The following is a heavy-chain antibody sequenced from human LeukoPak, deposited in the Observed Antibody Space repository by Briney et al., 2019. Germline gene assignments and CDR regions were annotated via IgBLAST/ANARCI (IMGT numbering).Heavy chain of an antibody. V-gene: IGHV3-30*18. CDR1: GFTFSSYG. Sequence: PGGSLRLSCAASGFTFSSYGMHWVRQAPGKGLEWVAVISYDGSNKYYADSVKGRFTSSRDNSKNTLYLKMNSLRAEDTAVYYCAKDTEQLVRNYCYYGMDVWGQGTTVTVSS. D-gene: IGHD6-6*01. CDR2: ISYDGSNK. CDR3: AKDTEQLVRNYCYYGMDV. J-gene: IGHJ6*02.